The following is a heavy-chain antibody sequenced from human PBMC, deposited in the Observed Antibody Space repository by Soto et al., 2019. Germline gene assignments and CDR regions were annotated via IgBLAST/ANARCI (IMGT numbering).Heavy chain of an antibody. CDR3: ANQIQTGH. CDR1: GFTFSSYG. V-gene: IGHV3-30*18. J-gene: IGHJ4*02. Sequence: QVQLVESGGGVVQPGTSLRLSCAASGFTFSSYGMHWVRQAPGKGLAWVAVISHDGSTKYYAESVKGRFTISGDHSQNSLYLQINSLRVEDTAVYYCANQIQTGHWGQGTLVIVSS. CDR2: ISHDGSTK.